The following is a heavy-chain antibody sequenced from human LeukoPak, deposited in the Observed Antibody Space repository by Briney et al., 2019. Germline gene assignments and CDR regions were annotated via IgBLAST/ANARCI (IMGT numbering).Heavy chain of an antibody. CDR1: GFTFSSYG. CDR2: IQYDGSNK. J-gene: IGHJ4*02. Sequence: LTGGSLRLSCAASGFTFSSYGMHWVRQAPGKGLEWVTFIQYDGSNKYYADSVKGRFTISRDNSKNTVYLQMNSLRTEDTAVYYCASDYYDSSGYYTDIDYWGQGTLVTVSS. CDR3: ASDYYDSSGYYTDIDY. V-gene: IGHV3-30*19. D-gene: IGHD3-22*01.